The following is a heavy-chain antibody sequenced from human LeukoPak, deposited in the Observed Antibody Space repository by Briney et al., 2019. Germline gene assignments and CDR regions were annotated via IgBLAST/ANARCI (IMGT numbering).Heavy chain of an antibody. V-gene: IGHV4-59*13. D-gene: IGHD3-16*02. J-gene: IGHJ4*02. Sequence: ETLSLTCTVCGGFISSYYWRWIRQPPGRGLVWIGDIYYRGSTNYNPSLKSRVTISVDTSKTQFSLKLSSVTAADTAVYYCARNPIRLGELSPADYWGPGTLVTVSS. CDR2: IYYRGST. CDR1: GGFISSYY. CDR3: ARNPIRLGELSPADY.